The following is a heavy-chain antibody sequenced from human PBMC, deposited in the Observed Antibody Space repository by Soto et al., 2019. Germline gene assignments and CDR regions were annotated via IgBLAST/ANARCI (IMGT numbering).Heavy chain of an antibody. Sequence: QVQLVQSGAEEKKPGASVKVSCKASGYTFTGYAMHWVRQAPGQRLECMGWINAGNGNTKYSQKFQGRVTITRDTSASTAYMDLSSLRTEDTAVYYCARAVAVPADFDYWGQGTLVTVSS. CDR2: INAGNGNT. V-gene: IGHV1-3*05. CDR3: ARAVAVPADFDY. CDR1: GYTFTGYA. J-gene: IGHJ4*02. D-gene: IGHD6-19*01.